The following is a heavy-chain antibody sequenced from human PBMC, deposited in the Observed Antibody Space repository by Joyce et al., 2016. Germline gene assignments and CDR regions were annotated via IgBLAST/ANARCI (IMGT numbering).Heavy chain of an antibody. CDR2: ISSTSSSI. V-gene: IGHV3-48*01. J-gene: IGHJ4*02. CDR3: ARDRSGGGSPGSHFES. Sequence: EVQLVESGGGLIQPGGSLRLTCVASGFTFGSYSMRWVRQAPGKGLGWVSYISSTSSSIHYAESVKGRFTMYRDNAKDSLYLQMNRMRVEDTAVYYCARDRSGGGSPGSHFESWGQGTLLTVSS. CDR1: GFTFGSYS. D-gene: IGHD6-19*01.